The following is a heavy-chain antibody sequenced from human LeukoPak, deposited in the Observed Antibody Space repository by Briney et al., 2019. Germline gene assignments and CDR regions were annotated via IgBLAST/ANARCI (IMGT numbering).Heavy chain of an antibody. CDR2: ISLSTDGT. CDR1: GFTFSSYD. V-gene: IGHV3-23*01. CDR3: AKALTRWAFDI. J-gene: IGHJ3*02. D-gene: IGHD3-16*01. Sequence: AGGSLRLSCAASGFTFSSYDMSWVRQAPGKGLEWVSSISLSTDGTTYADSVKGRFTISTDNAKKTTYLQMDSLRVEDTAIYYCAKALTRWAFDIWGQGTMVTVSS.